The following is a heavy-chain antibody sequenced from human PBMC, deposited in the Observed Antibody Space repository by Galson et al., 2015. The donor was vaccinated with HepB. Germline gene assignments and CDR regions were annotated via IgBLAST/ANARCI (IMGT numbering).Heavy chain of an antibody. Sequence: SVKVSCKASGGTFSSYAISWVRQAPGQGLEWMGGIIPIFGTANYAQKFQGRVTITADESTSTAYMELSSLRSEDTAVYYCARFGLNSSGYYLYAFDIWGQGTMVTVSS. CDR3: ARFGLNSSGYYLYAFDI. CDR1: GGTFSSYA. D-gene: IGHD3-22*01. CDR2: IIPIFGTA. V-gene: IGHV1-69*13. J-gene: IGHJ3*02.